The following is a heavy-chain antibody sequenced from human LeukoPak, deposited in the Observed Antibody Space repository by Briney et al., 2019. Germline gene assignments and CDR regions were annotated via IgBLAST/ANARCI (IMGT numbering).Heavy chain of an antibody. CDR1: GFTFSNHA. CDR2: ISSGGNT. CDR3: ARDSWFSC. Sequence: GGSLRLSCEASGFTFSNHATSWVRQAPGKGPEWVSAISSGGNTYYADSVRGRFTISRDSSKNTLYLQMNSLTAEDTAIYYCARDSWFSCWGQGTLVTVSS. D-gene: IGHD3-9*01. J-gene: IGHJ4*02. V-gene: IGHV3-23*01.